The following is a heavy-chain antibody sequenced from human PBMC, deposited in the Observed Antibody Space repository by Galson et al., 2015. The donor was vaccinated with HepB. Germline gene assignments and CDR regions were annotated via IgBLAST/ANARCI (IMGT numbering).Heavy chain of an antibody. J-gene: IGHJ3*01. CDR1: GFTFRSYS. Sequence: SLRLSCAASGFTFRSYSMNWVRLAPGRGLEWVSSISPTSWTTYSADSVKGRFTTSRDNGKNTLYLEMSSLRVEDTAVYYCTRDQRAVTDDDAFDVWGQGTMVAVSS. CDR3: TRDQRAVTDDDAFDV. CDR2: ISPTSWTT. V-gene: IGHV3-21*06.